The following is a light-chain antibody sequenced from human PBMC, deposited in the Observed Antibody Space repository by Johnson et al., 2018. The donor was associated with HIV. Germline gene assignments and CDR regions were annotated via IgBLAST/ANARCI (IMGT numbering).Light chain of an antibody. CDR1: SSNIGNNY. Sequence: QPVLTQPPSVSAAPGQKVTISCSGSSSNIGNNYVSWYQHLPRTAPKLLIYENNTRPSGIPDRFSGSKSGTSATLGITGLQPGDEAYYYCGTWDSSLSVYVFGTGTKVTVL. CDR2: ENN. V-gene: IGLV1-51*02. CDR3: GTWDSSLSVYV. J-gene: IGLJ1*01.